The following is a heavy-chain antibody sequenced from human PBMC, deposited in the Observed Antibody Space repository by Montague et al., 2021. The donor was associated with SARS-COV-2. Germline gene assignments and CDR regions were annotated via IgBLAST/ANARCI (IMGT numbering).Heavy chain of an antibody. V-gene: IGHV4-59*01. Sequence: SETLSLTCTVSGGAIRRCYSGWNRQPPRSRPECVGRLYHSGSTNYNPSLKSRVTISVDTSKNQFSLKLSSVTAADTAVYYCAREESGFDYYYGMDVWGQGTTVAVSS. CDR1: GGAIRRCY. J-gene: IGHJ6*02. D-gene: IGHD3-3*01. CDR3: AREESGFDYYYGMDV. CDR2: LYHSGST.